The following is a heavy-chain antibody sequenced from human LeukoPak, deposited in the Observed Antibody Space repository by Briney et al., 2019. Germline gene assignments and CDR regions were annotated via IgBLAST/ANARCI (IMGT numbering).Heavy chain of an antibody. J-gene: IGHJ3*02. CDR3: GRDPRGYYDFWSGYTHDAFDI. V-gene: IGHV3-7*01. Sequence: GGSPRLSCAASGFTFSSYWMSWVRQAPGKGLEWVANIKQDGSEKYYVDSVKGRFTISRDNAKNSLYLQMNSLRAEDTAVYYCGRDPRGYYDFWSGYTHDAFDIWGQGTMVTVSS. CDR1: GFTFSSYW. CDR2: IKQDGSEK. D-gene: IGHD3-3*01.